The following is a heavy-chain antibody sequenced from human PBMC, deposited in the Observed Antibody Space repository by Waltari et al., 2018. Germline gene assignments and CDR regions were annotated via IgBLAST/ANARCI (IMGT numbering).Heavy chain of an antibody. V-gene: IGHV3-23*04. CDR3: AKSEGRWLVGHRFDY. D-gene: IGHD6-19*01. J-gene: IGHJ4*02. Sequence: EVQLVESGGGLVQRGGSLRLSCAASGFTFSSYARSWVRQAPGKGLEWVSAISGSGGSTYYADSVKGRFTISRDNSKNTLYLQMNSLRAEDTAVYYCAKSEGRWLVGHRFDYWGQGTLVTVSS. CDR1: GFTFSSYA. CDR2: ISGSGGST.